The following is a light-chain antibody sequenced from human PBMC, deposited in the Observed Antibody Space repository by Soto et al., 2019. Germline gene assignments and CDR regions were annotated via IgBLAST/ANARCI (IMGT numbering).Light chain of an antibody. J-gene: IGLJ2*01. CDR2: GNR. Sequence: QSVLTQPPSVSGASGQRVTISCTGSSSNIGAGYDVHWYQQLPGTAPKLLIFGNRDRPSGVPDRFSGSKSGTSASLAITGLQAEDEAEYYCQSYDSSLSAHVVFGGGTKVTVL. CDR3: QSYDSSLSAHVV. CDR1: SSNIGAGYD. V-gene: IGLV1-40*01.